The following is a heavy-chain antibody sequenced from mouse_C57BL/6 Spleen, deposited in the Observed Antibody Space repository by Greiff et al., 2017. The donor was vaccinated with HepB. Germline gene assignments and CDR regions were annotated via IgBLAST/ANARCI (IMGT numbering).Heavy chain of an antibody. V-gene: IGHV1-61*01. CDR2: IYPSDSET. Sequence: VQLQQPGAELVRPGSSVQLSCKASGSTFTRYWMDWVKQRPGQGLEWIGNIYPSDSETHYNQKFKDKATLTVDKSSSTAYMQRSSLTSEDSAVYYCASHYGSSYVFAYWGQGTLVTVSA. CDR3: ASHYGSSYVFAY. CDR1: GSTFTRYW. D-gene: IGHD1-1*01. J-gene: IGHJ3*01.